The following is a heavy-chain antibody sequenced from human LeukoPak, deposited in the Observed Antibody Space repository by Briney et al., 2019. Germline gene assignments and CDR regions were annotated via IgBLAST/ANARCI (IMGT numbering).Heavy chain of an antibody. Sequence: PGRSLRLSCAASGFTFSTYDMHWVRQAPGKGLEWVSVISNNGTNKDYADSVKGRFTVSRDNSKNTLYQQMNSLRVEETDVSYCVLGHYGGLFDNWGQGTLVTVSS. CDR2: ISNNGTNK. CDR3: VLGHYGGLFDN. J-gene: IGHJ4*02. CDR1: GFTFSTYD. D-gene: IGHD4-17*01. V-gene: IGHV3-30*03.